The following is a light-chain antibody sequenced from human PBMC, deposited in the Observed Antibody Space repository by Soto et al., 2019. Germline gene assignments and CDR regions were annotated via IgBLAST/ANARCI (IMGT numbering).Light chain of an antibody. J-gene: IGLJ1*01. CDR3: AVWDDSLGGYV. CDR2: RNN. CDR1: SSNIGSNF. Sequence: QSVLTQAPSASGTPGQRVTISCAGSSSNIGSNFVYWYQHLPGTAPKLLIYRNNQRPLGVPDRFSGSRSGTSASLAISGLRPEYEADYYCAVWDDSLGGYVFGTGTKLTVL. V-gene: IGLV1-47*01.